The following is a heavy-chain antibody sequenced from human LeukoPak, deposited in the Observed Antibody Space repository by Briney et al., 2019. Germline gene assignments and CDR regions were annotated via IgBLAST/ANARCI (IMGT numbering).Heavy chain of an antibody. CDR2: INPISGGT. V-gene: IGHV1-2*02. CDR1: GYTFTGYH. Sequence: GASVKVSCKTSGYTFTGYHMHWVRQAPGQGLEWMGWINPISGGTKYGQKFQGRVTLTRDTSISTAYMELNSLTSDDTAVYYCARGGVYSSGWYPEYFRRWGQGTLVTVS. J-gene: IGHJ1*01. CDR3: ARGGVYSSGWYPEYFRR. D-gene: IGHD6-19*01.